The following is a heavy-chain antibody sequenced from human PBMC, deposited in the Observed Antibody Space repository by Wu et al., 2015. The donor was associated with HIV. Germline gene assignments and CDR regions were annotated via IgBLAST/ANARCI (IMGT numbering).Heavy chain of an antibody. V-gene: IGHV1-2*02. CDR1: GYTFTDHH. CDR2: IDPNSGGT. Sequence: QVQLVQSEAEVKEPGASVKVSCKTSGYTFTDHHMHWVRQTTGQGLEWMGWIDPNSGGTNYAQKFQGRVTHDQGTSISTAYMELSRLRSDDTAVYYCARDGYSSSWYPGYYFGLLGPGNPGHPSPQ. D-gene: IGHD6-13*01. J-gene: IGHJ4*02. CDR3: ARDGYSSSWYPGYYFGL.